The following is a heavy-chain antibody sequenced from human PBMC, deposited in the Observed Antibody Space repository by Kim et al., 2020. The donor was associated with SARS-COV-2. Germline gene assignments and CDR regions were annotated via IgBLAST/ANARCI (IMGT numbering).Heavy chain of an antibody. CDR3: AREGIVRATVGDYFDY. J-gene: IGHJ4*02. D-gene: IGHD1-26*01. V-gene: IGHV3-30*01. Sequence: SVKGRFTISRDNSKNTLYLQMNSLRAEDTAVYYCAREGIVRATVGDYFDYWGQGTLVTVSS.